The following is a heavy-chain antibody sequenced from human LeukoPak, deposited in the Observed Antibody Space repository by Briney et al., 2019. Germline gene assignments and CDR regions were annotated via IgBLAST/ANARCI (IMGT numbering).Heavy chain of an antibody. J-gene: IGHJ6*02. CDR2: IYHSGST. Sequence: SETLSLTCAVSGGSISSGGYSWSWIRQPPGKGLEWIGYIYHSGSTYYNPSLKSRVTISVDRSKNQFSLKLSSVTAADTAVYYCARGFGEPPPLYYYGMDVWGQGTTVTVSS. CDR3: ARGFGEPPPLYYYGMDV. V-gene: IGHV4-30-2*01. D-gene: IGHD3-10*01. CDR1: GGSISSGGYS.